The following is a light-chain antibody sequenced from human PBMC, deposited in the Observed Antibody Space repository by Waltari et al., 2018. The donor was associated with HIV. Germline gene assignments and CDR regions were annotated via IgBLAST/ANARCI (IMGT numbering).Light chain of an antibody. CDR2: GKN. J-gene: IGLJ1*01. CDR3: NSRDNSSKHDV. CDR1: SVRSYY. Sequence: STELTQDPAVSVALGQTVRITCHGDSVRSYYARWYQQKPGHAPALVIYGKNNRPSGIPDRFSGSTSGNTASLTITGAQAEDEADYYCNSRDNSSKHDVFGSGTKVTVL. V-gene: IGLV3-19*01.